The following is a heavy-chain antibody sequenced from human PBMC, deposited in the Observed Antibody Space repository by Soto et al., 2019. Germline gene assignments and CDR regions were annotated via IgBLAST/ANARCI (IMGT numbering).Heavy chain of an antibody. V-gene: IGHV3-48*02. CDR3: ARDNVIVSSTWSSAFLDY. CDR1: GFTFSRYS. D-gene: IGHD6-13*01. J-gene: IGHJ4*02. CDR2: ITYSSSYSTI. Sequence: PGGSLRLSCAASGFTFSRYSMNWVRQAPGKGLEWISYITYSSSYSTIHYADFVKGRFTISRDNVRNSLYLQMNSLRDVDTAVYYCARDNVIVSSTWSSAFLDYWGQGTLVTVSS.